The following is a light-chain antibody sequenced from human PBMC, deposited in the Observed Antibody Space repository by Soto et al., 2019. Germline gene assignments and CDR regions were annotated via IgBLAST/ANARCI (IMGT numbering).Light chain of an antibody. CDR1: QSVSRIF. V-gene: IGKV3-20*01. J-gene: IGKJ4*01. Sequence: ENLLTPSPGTLSLSPGEEATLSCRASQSVSRIFLAWYQQRPGQAPRLLIHGASSRVNGIPDRFSGSGFGTDFTLTISRLEPEDFAVYYCLQYGSSPFTFGGGTRVTIK. CDR3: LQYGSSPFT. CDR2: GAS.